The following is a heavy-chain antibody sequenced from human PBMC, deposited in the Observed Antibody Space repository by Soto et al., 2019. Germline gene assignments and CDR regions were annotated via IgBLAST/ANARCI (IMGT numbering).Heavy chain of an antibody. CDR3: ANEVDVAFSSLQYGMDV. D-gene: IGHD5-12*01. V-gene: IGHV3-30*14. CDR1: GFTFNNFA. Sequence: GGSLRLSCAASGFTFNNFAMHWVRQAPGKGLEWVAFISYDGTYKYYADSVRGRFTVYRDNSKSTLFPQMNSLKFEDTAVYVCANEVDVAFSSLQYGMDVWGQGTTVTVSS. J-gene: IGHJ6*02. CDR2: ISYDGTYK.